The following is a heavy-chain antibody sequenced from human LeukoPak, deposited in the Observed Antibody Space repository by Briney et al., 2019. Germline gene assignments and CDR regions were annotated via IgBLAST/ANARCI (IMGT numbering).Heavy chain of an antibody. D-gene: IGHD4-17*01. J-gene: IGHJ6*02. V-gene: IGHV4-59*01. CDR1: GGSISHYY. CDR2: IYYSGTT. Sequence: SETLSLTCTVSGGSISHYYWSWIRQSPGKGLEWIGYIYYSGTTNYNPSLKSRVTISVDTSRNQFSLQLRSVTAADTPVYYCAREDPQTTVPEGMDVWGQGTTVIVSS. CDR3: AREDPQTTVPEGMDV.